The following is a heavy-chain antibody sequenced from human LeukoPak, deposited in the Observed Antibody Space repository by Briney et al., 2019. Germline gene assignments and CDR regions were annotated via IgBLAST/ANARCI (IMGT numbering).Heavy chain of an antibody. J-gene: IGHJ5*02. D-gene: IGHD6-6*01. V-gene: IGHV4-59*02. CDR2: MYNSGST. CDR1: GGSVSGSY. CDR3: ARSSISYSSSSRSFDP. Sequence: SETLSLTCTVSGGSVSGSYWSWIRQPPGKGLEWIAYMYNSGSTNYNPSLKSRVTISVDTSKNQFSLKLSSVTAADTAVYYCARSSISYSSSSRSFDPWGQGTLVTVSS.